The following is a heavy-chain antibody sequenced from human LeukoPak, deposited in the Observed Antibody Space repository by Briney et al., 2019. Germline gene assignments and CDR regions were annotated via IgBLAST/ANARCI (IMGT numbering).Heavy chain of an antibody. CDR1: GFTFSSYS. CDR2: IYHSGST. D-gene: IGHD6-13*01. Sequence: GSLRLSCAASGFTFSSYSMNWVRQAPGKGLEWIGSIYHSGSTYYNPSLKSRVTISVDTSENQFFLKLSSVTAADTAVYYCARDVVAAVGSFDYWGQGILVTVSS. CDR3: ARDVVAAVGSFDY. V-gene: IGHV4-38-2*02. J-gene: IGHJ4*02.